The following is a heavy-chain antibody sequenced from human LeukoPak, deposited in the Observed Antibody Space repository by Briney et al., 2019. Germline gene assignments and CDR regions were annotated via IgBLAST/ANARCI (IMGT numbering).Heavy chain of an antibody. V-gene: IGHV4-30-4*01. J-gene: IGHJ4*02. Sequence: PSETLSLTCTVSSGSISSGDYYWSWIRQPPGKGLEWIGYMYYSGSTYYNPSLKSRVTISVDTSKNQFSLKLSSVTAADTAVYYCARANLVAAAIPFDYWGQGTLVTVSS. CDR3: ARANLVAAAIPFDY. D-gene: IGHD2-2*01. CDR1: SGSISSGDYY. CDR2: MYYSGST.